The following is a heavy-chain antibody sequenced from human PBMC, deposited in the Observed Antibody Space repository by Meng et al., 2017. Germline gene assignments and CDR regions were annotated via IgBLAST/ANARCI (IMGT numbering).Heavy chain of an antibody. Sequence: QGQLVQSGAEGKKPGSSVNAPCKAAGGTFSSYAISWVRQAPGQGLEWMGGIIPIFGTANYAQKFQGRVTITADESTSTAYMELSSLRSEDTAVYYCARDESYIAVAGPNGFDPWGQGTLVTVSS. CDR2: IIPIFGTA. CDR1: GGTFSSYA. J-gene: IGHJ5*02. D-gene: IGHD6-19*01. V-gene: IGHV1-69*01. CDR3: ARDESYIAVAGPNGFDP.